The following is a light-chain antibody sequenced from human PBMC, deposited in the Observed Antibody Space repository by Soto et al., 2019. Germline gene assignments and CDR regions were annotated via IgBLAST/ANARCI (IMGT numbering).Light chain of an antibody. CDR3: QQYHNWPLT. Sequence: EIVMTQSPATLYVSPGERATLSCRASQRVSSNLAWYQQKPGQAPRLLIYGASTRATGIPARFRGSGSGTEFTLTISSLQSEDFAVYYCQQYHNWPLTFGGGTKVEIK. V-gene: IGKV3-15*01. J-gene: IGKJ4*01. CDR1: QRVSSN. CDR2: GAS.